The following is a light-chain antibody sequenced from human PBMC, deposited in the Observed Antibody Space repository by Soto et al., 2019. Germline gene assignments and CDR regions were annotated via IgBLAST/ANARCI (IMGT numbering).Light chain of an antibody. CDR1: QTISDY. CDR3: QQSFSTLWT. CDR2: GAS. J-gene: IGKJ1*01. Sequence: DIQMTQSPSSLSASVGDRVTIACRASQTISDYLNWYRQKPGKAPHLVIYGASSLQSGVPSRFSGSGSGTDFTLTIDSLQPEDFGTYFCQQSFSTLWTFGQGTKLGVK. V-gene: IGKV1-39*01.